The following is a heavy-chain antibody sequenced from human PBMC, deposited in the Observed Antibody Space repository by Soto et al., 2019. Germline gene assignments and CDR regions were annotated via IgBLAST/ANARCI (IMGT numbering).Heavy chain of an antibody. CDR3: ARDAPGITIFGVVIINPLNWFDP. V-gene: IGHV4-59*11. CDR1: GGSISNHY. D-gene: IGHD3-3*01. J-gene: IGHJ5*02. CDR2: IYYNGNT. Sequence: SSETLSLTCAVSGGSISNHYWSWIRQPPGKGLEWIGYIYYNGNTNYKPSLKSRVTMTRDTSTSTVCMELSSLRSEDTAVYYCARDAPGITIFGVVIINPLNWFDPWGQGTLVTVSS.